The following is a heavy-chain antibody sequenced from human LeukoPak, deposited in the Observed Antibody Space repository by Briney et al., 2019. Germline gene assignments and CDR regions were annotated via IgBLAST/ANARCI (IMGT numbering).Heavy chain of an antibody. J-gene: IGHJ4*02. D-gene: IGHD2-2*01. Sequence: GGSLRLSCAASGFTFSSYAMSWVRQAPGKGLEWVSAISSSGSSTYYADSVKGRLTISRDNSKNTLYLQMNSLRAEDTAVYYCAKDAHDCSSTSCYAPMDYWGQGTLVTVLS. CDR3: AKDAHDCSSTSCYAPMDY. CDR1: GFTFSSYA. CDR2: ISSSGSST. V-gene: IGHV3-23*01.